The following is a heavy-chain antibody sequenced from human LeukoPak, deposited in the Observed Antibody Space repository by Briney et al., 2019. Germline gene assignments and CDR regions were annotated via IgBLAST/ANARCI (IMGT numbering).Heavy chain of an antibody. D-gene: IGHD3-10*01. CDR2: VYYSGST. J-gene: IGHJ5*02. Sequence: SETLSLTCTVSGGSISPYYWSWIRQPPGKGLEWIGYVYYSGSTNYNPSLKSRVTISVDTSKSQFSLKLASVTAADTAVYYCARGGGSGRGNWFDPWGQGSLVIVSS. V-gene: IGHV4-59*01. CDR3: ARGGGSGRGNWFDP. CDR1: GGSISPYY.